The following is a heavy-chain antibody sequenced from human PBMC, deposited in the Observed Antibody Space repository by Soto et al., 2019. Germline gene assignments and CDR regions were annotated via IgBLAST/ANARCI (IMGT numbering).Heavy chain of an antibody. CDR2: IVVGSGNT. D-gene: IGHD3-22*01. CDR1: GFTFTSSA. V-gene: IGHV1-58*01. J-gene: IGHJ4*02. CDR3: AADQDSSGYYGSSRKFDY. Sequence: SVKVSCKASGFTFTSSAVQWVRQARGQRLEWIGWIVVGSGNTNYAQKFQERVTITRDMSTSTAYMELSGLRSEDTAVYYCAADQDSSGYYGSSRKFDYWGQGTLVTVSS.